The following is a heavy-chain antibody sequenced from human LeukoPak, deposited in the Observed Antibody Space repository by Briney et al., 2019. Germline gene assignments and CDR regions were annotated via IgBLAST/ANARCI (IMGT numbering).Heavy chain of an antibody. V-gene: IGHV1-69*06. CDR2: IIPIFGTT. J-gene: IGHJ6*03. Sequence: SVKVSCKASGGTFSSYAISWVRQAPGQALEWMGGIIPIFGTTNYAQKFQDRVTITADKSTSTAYMELSSLRSEDTAVYYCARVVGLTGYSSSWYSGYYYYMDVWGKGTTVTVSS. CDR1: GGTFSSYA. D-gene: IGHD6-13*01. CDR3: ARVVGLTGYSSSWYSGYYYYMDV.